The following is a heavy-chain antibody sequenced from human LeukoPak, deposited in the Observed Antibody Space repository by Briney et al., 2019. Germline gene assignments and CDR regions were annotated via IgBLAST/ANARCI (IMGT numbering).Heavy chain of an antibody. CDR1: GFTFSSYA. V-gene: IGHV3-9*01. D-gene: IGHD2-2*01. J-gene: IGHJ4*02. CDR2: ISWNSGSI. Sequence: GGSLRLSCAASGFTFSSYAMHWVRQAPGKGLEWVSGISWNSGSIGYADSVKGRFTISRDNAKNSLYLQMNSLRAEDTALYYCAKDIVRYCSSTSCAPFDYWGQGTLVTVSS. CDR3: AKDIVRYCSSTSCAPFDY.